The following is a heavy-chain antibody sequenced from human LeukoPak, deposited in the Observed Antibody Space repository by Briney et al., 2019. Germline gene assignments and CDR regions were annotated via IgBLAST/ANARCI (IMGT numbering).Heavy chain of an antibody. Sequence: PSETLSLTCTVSGGSISSSSYYWSWIRQPPGKGLEWIGYIYYSGSTNYNPSLKSRVTISVDTSKNQFSLKLSSATAADTAVYYCARERSLGGSYWDYWGQGTLVTVSS. J-gene: IGHJ4*02. CDR2: IYYSGST. CDR3: ARERSLGGSYWDY. D-gene: IGHD1-26*01. CDR1: GGSISSSSYY. V-gene: IGHV4-61*01.